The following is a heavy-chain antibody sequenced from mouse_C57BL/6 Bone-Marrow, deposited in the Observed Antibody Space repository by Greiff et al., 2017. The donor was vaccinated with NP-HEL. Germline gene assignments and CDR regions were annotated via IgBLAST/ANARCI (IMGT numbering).Heavy chain of an antibody. J-gene: IGHJ3*01. Sequence: VQLQQSGPELVKPGASVKISCKASGYSFTGYYMNWVKQSPEKSLEWIGEINPSTGGTTSNQKFKAKATLTVDKSSSTAYMQLKSLTSEDSAVYYCARSRYGSSYGWFAYWGQGTLVTVSA. V-gene: IGHV1-42*01. CDR2: INPSTGGT. CDR1: GYSFTGYY. CDR3: ARSRYGSSYGWFAY. D-gene: IGHD1-1*01.